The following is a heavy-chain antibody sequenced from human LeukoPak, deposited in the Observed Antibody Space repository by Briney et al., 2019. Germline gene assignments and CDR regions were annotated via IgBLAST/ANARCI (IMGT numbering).Heavy chain of an antibody. Sequence: GASVKVSCKASGYTFTGYYIHWVRQAPGQGLEWMGWINPNSGGTNYAQKFQGRATMTRDTSITTAYMDLSRLISDDTAVYYCARTPREYQLPSDYWGQGTLVTVSS. CDR1: GYTFTGYY. CDR2: INPNSGGT. J-gene: IGHJ4*02. D-gene: IGHD2-2*01. CDR3: ARTPREYQLPSDY. V-gene: IGHV1-2*02.